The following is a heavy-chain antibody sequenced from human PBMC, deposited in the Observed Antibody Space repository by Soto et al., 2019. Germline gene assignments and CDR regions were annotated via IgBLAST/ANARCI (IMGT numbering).Heavy chain of an antibody. Sequence: SVKVSCKASGGTFSSYAITWVRQAPGQGLEWMGGIIPIFGTANYAQKFQGRVTITADESTSTAYMELSNLRSEDTAVYYCARVVHYYDSSGKGGWFDPWGQGTLVTVSS. CDR3: ARVVHYYDSSGKGGWFDP. D-gene: IGHD3-22*01. CDR1: GGTFSSYA. V-gene: IGHV1-69*13. J-gene: IGHJ5*02. CDR2: IIPIFGTA.